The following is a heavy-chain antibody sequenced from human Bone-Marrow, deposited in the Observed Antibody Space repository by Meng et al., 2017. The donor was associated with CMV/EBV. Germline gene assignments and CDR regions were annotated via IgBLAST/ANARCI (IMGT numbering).Heavy chain of an antibody. D-gene: IGHD4-11*01. CDR1: GFTFSSYG. CDR3: AGESGLPNGMDV. Sequence: GESLKISCAASGFTFSSYGMHWVRQAPGKGLEWVSVIYGGQTTYYADSVKGRFTISRDNSKNTVFLQMDGLRVEDTAVYYCAGESGLPNGMDVWGRGTTVTVSS. CDR2: IYGGQTT. J-gene: IGHJ6*01. V-gene: IGHV3-NL1*01.